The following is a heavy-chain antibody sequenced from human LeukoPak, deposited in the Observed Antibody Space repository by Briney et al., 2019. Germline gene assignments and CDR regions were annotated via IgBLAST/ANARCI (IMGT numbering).Heavy chain of an antibody. CDR3: ARDLRYSSSGPPYMDV. Sequence: PSGTLSLTCAVSGGSISSSNWWSWVRQPPGKGLEWIGEIYHSGSTNYNPSLKSRVTISVDKSKNQFSLKLSSVTAADTAVYYCARDLRYSSSGPPYMDVWGQGTAVTVSS. J-gene: IGHJ6*02. CDR2: IYHSGST. V-gene: IGHV4-4*02. D-gene: IGHD6-13*01. CDR1: GGSISSSNW.